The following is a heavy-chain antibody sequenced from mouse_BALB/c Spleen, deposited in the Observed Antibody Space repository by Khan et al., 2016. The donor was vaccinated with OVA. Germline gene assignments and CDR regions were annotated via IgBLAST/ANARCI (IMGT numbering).Heavy chain of an antibody. Sequence: VQLQQSGAELAKPGASVKMSCKASGYTFTSYWMHWVKQRPGQGLEWIGYINPSTGYTEYNQKFKDKATLTADKSSRTAYMQLRSLTSEDSAVYYFATTDGSYAMDYWGQVTSVTVSS. V-gene: IGHV1-7*01. D-gene: IGHD2-3*01. CDR3: ATTDGSYAMDY. CDR1: GYTFTSYW. J-gene: IGHJ4*01. CDR2: INPSTGYT.